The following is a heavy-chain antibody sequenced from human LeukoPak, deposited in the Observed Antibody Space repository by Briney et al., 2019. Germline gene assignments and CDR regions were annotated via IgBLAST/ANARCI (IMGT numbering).Heavy chain of an antibody. J-gene: IGHJ5*02. CDR1: EFTFLYHW. D-gene: IGHD3-10*01. Sequence: GGCLRLACSVHEFTFLYHWISSVRQTPGGGLECKANLKQDGSEIYYVDSVKGRVNISRDNAEKSVFLQMNNLRAEDTAVYYCTRENRIGWLGEVNWFDPWGQGPLVTVAS. CDR2: LKQDGSEI. V-gene: IGHV3-7*03. CDR3: TRENRIGWLGEVNWFDP.